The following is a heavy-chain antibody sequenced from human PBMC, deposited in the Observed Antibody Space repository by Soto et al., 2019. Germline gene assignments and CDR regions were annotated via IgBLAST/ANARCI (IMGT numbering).Heavy chain of an antibody. CDR3: ARSYGAPPYYYYYGMDV. D-gene: IGHD4-17*01. J-gene: IGHJ6*02. CDR2: ISYDGSNK. Sequence: QVQLVESGGGVVQPGRSLRLSCAASGFTFSSYGMHWVRQAPGKGLEWVAVISYDGSNKYYADSVKGRFTISRDNSKNTLYLQRNSLRAEDTAVFYCARSYGAPPYYYYYGMDVWGQGTTVTVSS. CDR1: GFTFSSYG. V-gene: IGHV3-30*03.